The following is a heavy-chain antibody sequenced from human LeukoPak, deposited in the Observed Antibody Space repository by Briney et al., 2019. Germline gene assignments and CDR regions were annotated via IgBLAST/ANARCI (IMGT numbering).Heavy chain of an antibody. D-gene: IGHD3-22*01. CDR3: ARRPTSYYYDSSGQKWYYFDY. J-gene: IGHJ4*02. CDR2: INHSGST. V-gene: IGHV4-34*01. Sequence: PSDTLSLTCAVYGGSFSGYYWSWIRQPPEKGLEWIGEINHSGSTNYNPSLKSRVTISVDTSKNQFSLKLSSVTAADTAVYYCARRPTSYYYDSSGQKWYYFDYWGQGTLVTVSS. CDR1: GGSFSGYY.